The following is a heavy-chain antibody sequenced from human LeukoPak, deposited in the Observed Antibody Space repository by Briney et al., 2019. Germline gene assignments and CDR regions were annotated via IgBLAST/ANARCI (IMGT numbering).Heavy chain of an antibody. CDR3: AKDPLTTVTNFYFDY. CDR2: ISYDGSNI. J-gene: IGHJ4*02. D-gene: IGHD4-11*01. Sequence: GGSLRLSCAASGFTFSSYGMHWVRQAPGKGLEWVAVISYDGSNIYYADSVKGRFTISRDNSKNTLYLQMNSLRAEDTAVYYCAKDPLTTVTNFYFDYWGQGTLVTVSS. V-gene: IGHV3-30*18. CDR1: GFTFSSYG.